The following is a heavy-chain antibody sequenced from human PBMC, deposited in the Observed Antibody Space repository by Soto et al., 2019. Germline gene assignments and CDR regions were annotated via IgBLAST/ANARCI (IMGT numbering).Heavy chain of an antibody. J-gene: IGHJ6*02. D-gene: IGHD3-10*01. CDR3: ARHSYYYGSGSYFGYYYYYGMDV. CDR2: IYYSGST. Sequence: SETLSLTCTVSGGSISSSSYYWGWIRQPPGKGLEWIGSIYYSGSTYYNPSLKSRVTISVDTSKNQFSLKLSPVTAADTAVYYCARHSYYYGSGSYFGYYYYYGMDVWGQGTTVTVS. CDR1: GGSISSSSYY. V-gene: IGHV4-39*01.